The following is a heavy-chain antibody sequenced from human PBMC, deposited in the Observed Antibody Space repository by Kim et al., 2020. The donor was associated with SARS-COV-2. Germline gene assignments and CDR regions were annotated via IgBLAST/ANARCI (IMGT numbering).Heavy chain of an antibody. CDR2: IYYSGST. D-gene: IGHD5-18*01. V-gene: IGHV4-59*13. CDR1: GGSISSYY. Sequence: SETLSLTCTVSGGSISSYYWSWIRQPPGKGLEWIGYIYYSGSTNYNPSLKSRVTISVDTSKNQFSLKLSSVTAADTAVYYCARAAGRYSYGVDYWGQGTLVTVSS. CDR3: ARAAGRYSYGVDY. J-gene: IGHJ4*02.